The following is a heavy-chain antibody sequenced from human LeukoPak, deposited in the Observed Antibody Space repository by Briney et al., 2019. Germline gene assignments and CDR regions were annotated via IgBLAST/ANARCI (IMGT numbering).Heavy chain of an antibody. CDR2: ISYDGSNK. J-gene: IGHJ4*02. D-gene: IGHD4-17*01. CDR3: VRTRGDGDNFDY. V-gene: IGHV3-30*04. CDR1: GFTFSSYA. Sequence: GGSLRLSCAASGFTFSSYAMHWVRQAPGKGLEWVAVISYDGSNKYYADSVKGRFTISRDNSKNTLYLQMNSLRAEDTAVYYCVRTRGDGDNFDYWGQGTLVTVSS.